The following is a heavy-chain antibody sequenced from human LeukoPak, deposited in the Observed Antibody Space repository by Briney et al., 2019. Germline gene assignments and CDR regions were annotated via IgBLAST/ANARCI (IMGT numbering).Heavy chain of an antibody. D-gene: IGHD2/OR15-2a*01. V-gene: IGHV3-23*01. CDR2: ISGSGGNT. Sequence: GGSLRLSCAASGFTFSSYAMTWVRQAPGKGLEWVSGISGSGGNTYYADSVKGRFTISRDNSKNTLYLQMNSLRAEDTAVYYCANGLYPLYIWGQGTMVTVSS. CDR1: GFTFSSYA. CDR3: ANGLYPLYI. J-gene: IGHJ3*02.